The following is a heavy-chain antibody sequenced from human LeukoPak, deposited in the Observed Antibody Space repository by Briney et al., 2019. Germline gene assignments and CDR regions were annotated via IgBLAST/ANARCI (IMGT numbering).Heavy chain of an antibody. CDR1: GFTFNNYA. D-gene: IGHD4-23*01. Sequence: HPGGSLRLSCAASGFTFNNYAMSWVRQAPGKGLEWVSAISGSGGTYYADSVKGRFIISRDNSKNTLYLQMNSLRAEDTAIYYCAKPPSVGNFEYWAQGTLVTVSS. J-gene: IGHJ4*02. CDR3: AKPPSVGNFEY. CDR2: ISGSGGT. V-gene: IGHV3-23*01.